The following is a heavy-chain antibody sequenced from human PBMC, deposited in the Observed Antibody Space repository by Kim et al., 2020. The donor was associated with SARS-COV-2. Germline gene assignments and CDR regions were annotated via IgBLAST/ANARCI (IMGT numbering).Heavy chain of an antibody. CDR3: ARDYYDILTGYYRTYRAFYVY. CDR2: INPNSGGT. D-gene: IGHD3-9*01. CDR1: GYTFTGYY. J-gene: IGHJ4*02. V-gene: IGHV1-2*02. Sequence: ASVKVSCKASGYTFTGYYMHWVRQAPGQGLEWMGWINPNSGGTNYAQKFQGRVTMTRDTSISTAYMELSRLRSDDTAVYYCARDYYDILTGYYRTYRAFYVYWGQGTLVTVSS.